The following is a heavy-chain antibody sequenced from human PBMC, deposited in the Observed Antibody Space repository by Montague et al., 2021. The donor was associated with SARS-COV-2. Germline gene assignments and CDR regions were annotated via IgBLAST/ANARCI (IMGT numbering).Heavy chain of an antibody. J-gene: IGHJ4*02. V-gene: IGHV4-59*01. CDR1: GGSTSNYY. CDR3: ARAQNICFIANCVNYFDL. D-gene: IGHD2-15*01. CDR2: IFYTGST. Sequence: SETLSLTCSVSGGSTSNYYWTWIRQSPGKGLQWIGYIFYTGSTKFNPSLRSRVSMSLDTSKNHFSLRSSAVTAADTARYYCARAQNICFIANCVNYFDLWGLGALVTVFS.